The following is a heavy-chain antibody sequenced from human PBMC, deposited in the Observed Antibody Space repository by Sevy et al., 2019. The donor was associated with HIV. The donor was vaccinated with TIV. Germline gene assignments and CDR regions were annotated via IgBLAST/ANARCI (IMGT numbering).Heavy chain of an antibody. Sequence: GGSLRLSCAASGFTFSSYAMHWVRQAPGKGLEWVSAISNSGSDTKYAGSVKGRFTISRDNSKNTLYVQMNSLSAEDTAVHYCAKDRITVIGDAFDLWGQGTMVTVSS. D-gene: IGHD4-17*01. J-gene: IGHJ3*01. CDR1: GFTFSSYA. CDR2: ISNSGSDT. V-gene: IGHV3-23*01. CDR3: AKDRITVIGDAFDL.